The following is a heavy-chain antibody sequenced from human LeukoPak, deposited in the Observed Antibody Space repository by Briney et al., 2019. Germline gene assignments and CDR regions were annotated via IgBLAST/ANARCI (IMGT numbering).Heavy chain of an antibody. CDR2: ISGSGGST. D-gene: IGHD6-19*01. CDR1: GFTVSSKY. CDR3: AKSIAVAGTSSWFDP. Sequence: GGSLRLSCAASGFTVSSKYMTWVRQAPGKGLEWVSAISGSGGSTYYADSVKGRFTISRDNSKNTLYLQMNSLRAEDTAVYYCAKSIAVAGTSSWFDPWGQGTLVTVSS. J-gene: IGHJ5*02. V-gene: IGHV3-23*01.